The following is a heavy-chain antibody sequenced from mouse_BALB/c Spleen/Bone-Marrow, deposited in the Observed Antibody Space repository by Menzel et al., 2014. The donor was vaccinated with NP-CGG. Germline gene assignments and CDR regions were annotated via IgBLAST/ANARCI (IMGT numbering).Heavy chain of an antibody. CDR3: ARSRTGFAY. Sequence: VMLVESGAELVRPGTSVKVSCKASGYAFTNYLIEWVKQRPGQGLEWIGVINPGSGGTNYNEKFKGKATLTADESSSTAYMQLSSLTSDDSAVYFCARSRTGFAYWGQGTLVTVSA. J-gene: IGHJ3*01. CDR1: GYAFTNYL. V-gene: IGHV1-54*03. CDR2: INPGSGGT.